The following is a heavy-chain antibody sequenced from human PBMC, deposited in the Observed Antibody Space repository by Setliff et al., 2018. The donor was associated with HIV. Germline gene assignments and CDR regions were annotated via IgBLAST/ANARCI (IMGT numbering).Heavy chain of an antibody. CDR3: ARDKDYYDYSGYYYIYYYMDV. J-gene: IGHJ6*03. V-gene: IGHV3-33*08. Sequence: GGSLRLSCAASGFTFNKVWMNWVRQAPGKGLEWVAVIWYDGSYKYYADSVKGRFTISRDNSKNTLYLQMNSLRAEDTAVYYCARDKDYYDYSGYYYIYYYMDVWGKGTTVTVSS. D-gene: IGHD3-22*01. CDR2: IWYDGSYK. CDR1: GFTFNKVW.